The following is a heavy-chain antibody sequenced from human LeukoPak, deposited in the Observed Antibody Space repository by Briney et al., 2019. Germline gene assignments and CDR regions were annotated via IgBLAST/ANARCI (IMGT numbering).Heavy chain of an antibody. J-gene: IGHJ6*02. V-gene: IGHV3-7*01. D-gene: IGHD4-11*01. CDR1: GFTFSNFW. CDR2: IKQDETEK. CDR3: ARAPHYSNYGPYYYGMDV. Sequence: PGGSLRLSCTASGFTFSNFWMGWVRQAPGKGLEWVANIKQDETEKFYLGSVKGRFTISRDNAKNSLYLQMNSLRAEDTAVYYCARAPHYSNYGPYYYGMDVWGQGTTVTVSS.